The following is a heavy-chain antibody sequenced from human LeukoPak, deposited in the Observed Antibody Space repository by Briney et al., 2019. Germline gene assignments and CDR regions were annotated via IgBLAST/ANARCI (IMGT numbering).Heavy chain of an antibody. J-gene: IGHJ4*02. Sequence: SETLSLTCAVYGGSFSGYYWSWIRQPPGKGLEWIGEINHSGSTNYNPSLKSRVTISVDTSKNQFSLKLSSVTAADTAVYYCARGSWVGATTFDYWGQGTLVTVSS. D-gene: IGHD1-26*01. CDR2: INHSGST. V-gene: IGHV4-34*01. CDR3: ARGSWVGATTFDY. CDR1: GGSFSGYY.